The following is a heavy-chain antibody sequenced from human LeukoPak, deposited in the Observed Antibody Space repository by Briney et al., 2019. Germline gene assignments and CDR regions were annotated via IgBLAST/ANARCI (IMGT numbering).Heavy chain of an antibody. CDR2: ISSSGDTI. CDR1: GFTFSDYY. V-gene: IGHV3-11*04. CDR3: ARVSSGWYNDY. J-gene: IGHJ4*02. D-gene: IGHD6-19*01. Sequence: PGGSLRLSCAASGFTFSDYYMSWIRQAPGKGLEGVSYISSSGDTIYYADSVKGRFTVSRDNAKNSLYLQMDSLRAEDTAVYYCARVSSGWYNDYWGQGTLVTVSS.